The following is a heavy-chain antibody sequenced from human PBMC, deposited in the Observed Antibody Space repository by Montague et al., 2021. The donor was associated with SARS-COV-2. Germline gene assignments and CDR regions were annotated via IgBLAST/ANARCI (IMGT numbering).Heavy chain of an antibody. CDR1: GFTFGDYA. CDR2: ISYNSENT. Sequence: SLSLSSSASGFTFGDYAMHWVRQTPGKGLEWVSGISYNSENTGYADSVKGRFTISRDNAKNSLYLQMNSLRTDDTALYYCAKDVYYGSGTYWQAFDYWGQGSLVTVSS. CDR3: AKDVYYGSGTYWQAFDY. J-gene: IGHJ4*02. D-gene: IGHD3-10*01. V-gene: IGHV3-9*01.